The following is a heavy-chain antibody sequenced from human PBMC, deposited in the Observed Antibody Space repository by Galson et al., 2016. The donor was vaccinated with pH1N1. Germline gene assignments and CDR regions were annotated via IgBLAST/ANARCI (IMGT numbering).Heavy chain of an antibody. CDR1: GSNSDYN. CDR2: ISGSGGRK. V-gene: IGHV3-23*01. D-gene: IGHD4-17*01. CDR3: AKRGYCDYGLDVFDI. J-gene: IGHJ3*02. Sequence: SLRLSCAASGSNSDYNMNWVRLAPGKGLEWVSSISGSGGRKHYADSVQGRFIISRDNSKNTLYLQMNSLSAGDTALYFCAKRGYCDYGLDVFDIWGQGTMVIVSS.